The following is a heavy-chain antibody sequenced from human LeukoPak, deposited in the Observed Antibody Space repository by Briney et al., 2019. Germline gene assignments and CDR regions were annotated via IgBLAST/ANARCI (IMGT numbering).Heavy chain of an antibody. CDR3: AKGMATGKQYYSYYYGMDV. CDR1: GFTLSSYA. CDR2: ISGSGGST. J-gene: IGHJ6*02. Sequence: GGSLRLSCAASGFTLSSYAMSWVRQAPGKGLEWVSAISGSGGSTYYADSVKGRFTISRDNSKDTLYLQMNSLRAEDTAVYYCAKGMATGKQYYSYYYGMDVWGQGTTVTVSS. V-gene: IGHV3-23*01. D-gene: IGHD5-24*01.